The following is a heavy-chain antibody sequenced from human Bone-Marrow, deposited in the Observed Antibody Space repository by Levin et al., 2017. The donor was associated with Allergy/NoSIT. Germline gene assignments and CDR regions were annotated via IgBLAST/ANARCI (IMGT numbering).Heavy chain of an antibody. CDR1: GFTVSSNY. D-gene: IGHD5-12*01. Sequence: GGSLRLSCAASGFTVSSNYMSWVRQAPGKGLEWVSVIYSGGSTYYADSVKGRFTISRDNSKNTLYLQMNSLRAEDTAVYYCAMPYGDSGPRVGYYYGMDVWGQGTTVTVSS. CDR3: AMPYGDSGPRVGYYYGMDV. J-gene: IGHJ6*02. V-gene: IGHV3-66*01. CDR2: IYSGGST.